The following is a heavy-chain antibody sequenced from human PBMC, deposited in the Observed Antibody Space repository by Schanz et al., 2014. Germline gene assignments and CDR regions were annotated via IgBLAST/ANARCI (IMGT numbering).Heavy chain of an antibody. CDR1: GFTFDDYT. CDR3: AKHGDYGSGSYYRGFDY. V-gene: IGHV3-43*01. D-gene: IGHD3-10*01. CDR2: VSWDGGST. Sequence: EVQLVESGGVVVQPGGSLRLSCAASGFTFDDYTMHWVRQSPGKGLEWVSLVSWDGGSTYYADSVKGRFTISRDNSKNSLFLQMNSLRTEDTALYYCAKHGDYGSGSYYRGFDYWGQGTLVTVSS. J-gene: IGHJ4*02.